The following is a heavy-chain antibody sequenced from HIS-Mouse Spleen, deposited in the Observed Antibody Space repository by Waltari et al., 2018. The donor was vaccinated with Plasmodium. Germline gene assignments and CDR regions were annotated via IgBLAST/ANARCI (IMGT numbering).Heavy chain of an antibody. J-gene: IGHJ3*02. D-gene: IGHD7-27*01. V-gene: IGHV4-34*01. CDR3: ASGQLGIDAFDI. CDR1: GGSFSGYY. CDR2: INHSGST. Sequence: QVQLQQWGAGLLKPSETLSLTCAVYGGSFSGYYWSWIRQTTGKGLEWIGEINHSGSTNYNPSLKSRVTISVDTSKNQFSLKLSAVTAADTAVYYCASGQLGIDAFDIWGQGTMVTVSS.